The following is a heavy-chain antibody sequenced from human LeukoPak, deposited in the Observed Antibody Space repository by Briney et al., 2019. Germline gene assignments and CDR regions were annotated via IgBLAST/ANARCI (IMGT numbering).Heavy chain of an antibody. CDR3: ARHPADSSGWSRFFYYYMDV. CDR1: GYSINSAFY. J-gene: IGHJ6*03. Sequence: SETLSLTCTVSGYSINSAFYWGWIRVPPGKGLEWIGSVFHRGTTYYNSSLKSRVTISRDTSKNQLSLQLSSVTAADTAVYYCARHPADSSGWSRFFYYYMDVWGKGSMVTISS. D-gene: IGHD6-13*01. CDR2: VFHRGTT. V-gene: IGHV4-38-2*02.